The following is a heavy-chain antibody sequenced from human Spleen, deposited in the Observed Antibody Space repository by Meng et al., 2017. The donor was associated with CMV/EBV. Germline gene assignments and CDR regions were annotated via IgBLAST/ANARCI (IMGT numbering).Heavy chain of an antibody. Sequence: HLPESGPGRVKPSETLSLTCSVSGGSISTSGYYWGWIRQPPGKGLEWIGSIGHSGFTYYTPSLKSRVTVSIDTSRNQLSLWLTSVTAADTAVYYCVRSSAWVRTGFDPWGQGTLVTVSS. CDR3: VRSSAWVRTGFDP. CDR1: GGSISTSGYY. CDR2: IGHSGFT. D-gene: IGHD6-19*01. J-gene: IGHJ5*02. V-gene: IGHV4-39*01.